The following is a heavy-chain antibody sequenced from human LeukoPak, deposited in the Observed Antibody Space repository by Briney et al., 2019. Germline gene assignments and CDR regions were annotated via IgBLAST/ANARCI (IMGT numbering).Heavy chain of an antibody. CDR1: GFTFSSYW. Sequence: GGSLRLSCAASGFTFSSYWMHWVCQAPGKGLVWVSRINSDGSSTNYADSVKGRFTISRDNAKNTLYLQMNSLRAEDTAVYYCARDGAGYSGYDLSYYYYYMDVWGKGTTVTVSS. CDR2: INSDGSST. CDR3: ARDGAGYSGYDLSYYYYYMDV. D-gene: IGHD5-12*01. V-gene: IGHV3-74*01. J-gene: IGHJ6*03.